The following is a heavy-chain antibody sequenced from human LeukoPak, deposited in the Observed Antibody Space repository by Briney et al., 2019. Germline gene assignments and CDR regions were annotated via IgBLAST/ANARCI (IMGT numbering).Heavy chain of an antibody. CDR2: IYYSGST. J-gene: IGHJ4*02. CDR3: AREAYCGGDCYSGFDY. Sequence: SEALSLTCTVSGGSISSYHWSWIRQPPGKGLEWIGYIYYSGSTNYNPSLKSRVTISVDTSKNQFSLKLSSVTAADTAVSYVAREAYCGGDCYSGFDYWGQGTLVTVSS. CDR1: GGSISSYH. V-gene: IGHV4-59*01. D-gene: IGHD2-21*02.